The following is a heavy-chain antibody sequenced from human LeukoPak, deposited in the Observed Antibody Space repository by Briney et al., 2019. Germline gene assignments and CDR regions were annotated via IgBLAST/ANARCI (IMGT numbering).Heavy chain of an antibody. CDR2: IYYSGST. CDR3: ARLSCSGGSCGIDY. V-gene: IGHV4-59*08. CDR1: GVSISSYY. J-gene: IGHJ4*02. Sequence: SETLSLTCTVSGVSISSYYWSWIRQPPGKGLEWIGYIYYSGSTNYNPSLKSRVTISVDTSKNQFSLKLSSVTAADTAVYYCARLSCSGGSCGIDYWGQGTLVTVSS. D-gene: IGHD2-15*01.